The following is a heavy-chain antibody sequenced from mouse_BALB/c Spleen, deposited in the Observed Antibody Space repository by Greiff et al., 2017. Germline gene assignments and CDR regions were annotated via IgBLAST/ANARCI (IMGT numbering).Heavy chain of an antibody. CDR3: ARDQGYGNPWFAY. CDR2: IWAGGST. CDR1: GFSLTSYG. Sequence: VMLVESGPGLVAPSQSLSITCTVSGFSLTSYGVHWVRQPPGKGLEWLGVIWAGGSTNYNSALMSRLSISKDNSKSQVFLKMNSLQTDDTAMYYCARDQGYGNPWFAYWGQGTLVTVSA. V-gene: IGHV2-9*02. D-gene: IGHD2-1*01. J-gene: IGHJ3*01.